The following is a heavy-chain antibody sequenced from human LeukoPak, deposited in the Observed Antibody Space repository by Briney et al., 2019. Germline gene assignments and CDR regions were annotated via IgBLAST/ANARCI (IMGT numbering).Heavy chain of an antibody. CDR3: ARDKGFWSGYYKGSGYYFDY. Sequence: GGSLRLSCAASGFTFSSYWMSWVRQAPGKGLEWVANIKQDGSEKYYVDSVKGRFTISTDNAKNSLYLQMNSLRAEDTAVYYCARDKGFWSGYYKGSGYYFDYWGQGTLVTVSS. V-gene: IGHV3-7*01. CDR1: GFTFSSYW. D-gene: IGHD3-3*01. CDR2: IKQDGSEK. J-gene: IGHJ4*02.